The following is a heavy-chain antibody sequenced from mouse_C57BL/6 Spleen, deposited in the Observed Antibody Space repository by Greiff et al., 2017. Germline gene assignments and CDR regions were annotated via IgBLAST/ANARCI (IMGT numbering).Heavy chain of an antibody. Sequence: EVKVVESGGGLVKPGGSLKLSCAASGFTFSDYGMHWVRQAPEKGLEWVAYISSGSSTIYYADTVKGRFTISRDNAKNTLFLQMTSLRSEDTAMYYCARWTVTTGYYFDYWGQGTTLTVSS. D-gene: IGHD2-2*01. CDR2: ISSGSSTI. J-gene: IGHJ2*01. CDR3: ARWTVTTGYYFDY. V-gene: IGHV5-17*01. CDR1: GFTFSDYG.